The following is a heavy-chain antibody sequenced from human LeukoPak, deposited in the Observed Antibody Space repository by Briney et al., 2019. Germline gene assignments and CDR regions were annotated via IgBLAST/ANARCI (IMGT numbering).Heavy chain of an antibody. D-gene: IGHD3-22*01. CDR1: GGSFSGYY. CDR3: ARAPRAYDNSGYYPYWYFDL. CDR2: INHSGST. Sequence: SETLSLTCAVYGGSFSGYYWSWIRQPPGKGLEWIGEINHSGSTNYNPSLKSRVTISVDTSKNQFSLKLSSVTAADTAVYYCARAPRAYDNSGYYPYWYFDLWGRGTLVTVSS. V-gene: IGHV4-34*01. J-gene: IGHJ2*01.